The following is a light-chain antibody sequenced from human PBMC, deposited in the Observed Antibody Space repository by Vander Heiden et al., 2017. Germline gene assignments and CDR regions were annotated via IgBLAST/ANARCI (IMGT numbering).Light chain of an antibody. V-gene: IGLV1-44*01. CDR1: SSNIGSNT. Sequence: QSLLTQPPPASGTPGQRVTISCSGSSSNIGSNTVNWYQQLPGTAPKLLIYRNNQRPSGVPDRFSGSKSGTSASLDITGLQSEDEADYYWAAWDDSLNGRVFGGGTKLTVL. CDR2: RNN. J-gene: IGLJ3*02. CDR3: AAWDDSLNGRV.